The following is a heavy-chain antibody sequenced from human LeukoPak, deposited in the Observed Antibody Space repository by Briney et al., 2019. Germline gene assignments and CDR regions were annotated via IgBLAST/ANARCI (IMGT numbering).Heavy chain of an antibody. D-gene: IGHD3-3*01. CDR1: GFTFDDYA. J-gene: IGHJ3*02. Sequence: GGSLRLSCAASGFTFDDYAMHWVRQAPGKGLEGVSGISWNSGSIGYADSVKGRFTISRDNAKNSLYLQMNSLRAEDTALYYCAKVQDRGDFWSGYYTPTGAFDIWGQGTMVTVSS. CDR2: ISWNSGSI. V-gene: IGHV3-9*01. CDR3: AKVQDRGDFWSGYYTPTGAFDI.